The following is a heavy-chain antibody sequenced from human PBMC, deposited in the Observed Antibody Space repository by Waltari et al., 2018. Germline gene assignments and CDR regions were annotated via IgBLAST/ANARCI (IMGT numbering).Heavy chain of an antibody. D-gene: IGHD3-3*01. Sequence: VQLVQSGAEVKKPGASVKVSCKVSGDTLTDLSMRWVRQAPGKGLEWMGGFDTEDGERVYAQNFQGRITMTEDTSTDSAYMELTSLRSEDTAVYYCATVGGHGSLFGVPTGFFDYWGQGTLVTVSS. CDR3: ATVGGHGSLFGVPTGFFDY. CDR2: FDTEDGER. CDR1: GDTLTDLS. V-gene: IGHV1-24*01. J-gene: IGHJ4*02.